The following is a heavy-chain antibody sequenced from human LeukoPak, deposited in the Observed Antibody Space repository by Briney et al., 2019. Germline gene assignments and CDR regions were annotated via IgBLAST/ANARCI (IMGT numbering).Heavy chain of an antibody. CDR1: GFTFSSYS. V-gene: IGHV3-21*01. Sequence: GGSLRLSCAASGFTFSSYSMNWVRQAPGKGLEWVSSISSSSSYIYYADSVKGRFTISRDNAENSLYLQMNSLRAEDTAVYYCAREWTTVTTPPNWFDPWGQGTLVTVSS. D-gene: IGHD4-17*01. CDR3: AREWTTVTTPPNWFDP. J-gene: IGHJ5*02. CDR2: ISSSSSYI.